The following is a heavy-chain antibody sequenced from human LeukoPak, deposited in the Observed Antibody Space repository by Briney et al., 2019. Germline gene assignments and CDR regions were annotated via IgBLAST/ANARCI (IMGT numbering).Heavy chain of an antibody. CDR2: IYSGGGT. Sequence: GGSLRLSCAASGFTFSSYGMYWVRQAPGKGLEWVSVIYSGGGTYYADSVKGRSTISRDNSKNTLYFQMNSLRAEDTAVYYCAAGRSGVFDYWGQGTLVTVSS. D-gene: IGHD3-3*01. CDR1: GFTFSSYG. V-gene: IGHV3-53*01. CDR3: AAGRSGVFDY. J-gene: IGHJ4*02.